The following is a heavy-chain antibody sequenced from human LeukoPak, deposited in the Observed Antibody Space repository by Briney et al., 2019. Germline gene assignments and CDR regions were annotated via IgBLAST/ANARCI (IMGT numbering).Heavy chain of an antibody. CDR2: IYPNNGAT. D-gene: IGHD3-10*01. Sequence: ASVKVTCTACGYTFSGTGWYLYWLRQATGKGLECMGWIYPNNGATAYAQKFQGRVAMTRDTSITTAYMELSRLRPDDTAVYYCARDGPAQMVDFDYWGQGTLVTVSS. CDR3: ARDGPAQMVDFDY. J-gene: IGHJ4*02. CDR1: GYTFSGTGWY. V-gene: IGHV1-2*02.